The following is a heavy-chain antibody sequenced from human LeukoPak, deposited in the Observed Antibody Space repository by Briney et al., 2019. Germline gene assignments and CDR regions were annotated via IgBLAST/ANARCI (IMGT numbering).Heavy chain of an antibody. V-gene: IGHV3-21*01. CDR1: GFTFSSYS. D-gene: IGHD3-3*01. CDR3: ARPYDFWSGYDNTNFDY. J-gene: IGHJ4*02. Sequence: GGSLRLSCAASGFTFSSYSMNWVRQAPGKGLEWVSSISSSSSYIYYADSVKGRFTISRDNAKNSLYLQMNSLRAEDTAVYYCARPYDFWSGYDNTNFDYWGQGTPVTVSS. CDR2: ISSSSSYI.